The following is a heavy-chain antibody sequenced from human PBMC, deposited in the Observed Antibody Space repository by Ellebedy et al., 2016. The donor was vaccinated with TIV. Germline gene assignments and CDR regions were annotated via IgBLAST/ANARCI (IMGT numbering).Heavy chain of an antibody. Sequence: AASVKVSCNTSGYTFTNYIISWLRHAPGQGREGMGSINSYNGNTKYEHKVLDRVTMTTDTSTSTVYMELRSLTSDDTAEFYCARMNDFWSGYHYYFDYWGQGTLVNVSS. J-gene: IGHJ4*02. V-gene: IGHV1-18*01. CDR1: GYTFTNYI. CDR3: ARMNDFWSGYHYYFDY. D-gene: IGHD3-3*01. CDR2: INSYNGNT.